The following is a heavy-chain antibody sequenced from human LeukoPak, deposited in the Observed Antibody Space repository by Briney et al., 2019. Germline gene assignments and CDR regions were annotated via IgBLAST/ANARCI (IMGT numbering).Heavy chain of an antibody. V-gene: IGHV1-18*01. CDR1: GYTFTTYG. D-gene: IGHD6-6*01. Sequence: ASVKVSCKASGYTFTTYGINWVRQAPGQGLEWMGWISAYNGNTNYAQNLQGRVTLTPDTSASTAYMELRSLRSDDTDVYYCARDLIAARPGWFDPWGQGTLVIVSS. CDR3: ARDLIAARPGWFDP. CDR2: ISAYNGNT. J-gene: IGHJ5*02.